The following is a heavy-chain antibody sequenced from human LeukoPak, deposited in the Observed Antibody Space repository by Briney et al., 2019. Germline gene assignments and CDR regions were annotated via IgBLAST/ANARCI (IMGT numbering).Heavy chain of an antibody. V-gene: IGHV4-59*01. Sequence: SETLSLTCAVYGGSFSGYYWNWIRQPPGKGLEWIGYIYYSGSTNYNPSLKSRVTISVDTSKNQFSLKLSSVTAADTAVYYCARDRGGSYLSWFDPWGQGTLVTVSS. D-gene: IGHD1-26*01. CDR3: ARDRGGSYLSWFDP. J-gene: IGHJ5*02. CDR1: GGSFSGYY. CDR2: IYYSGST.